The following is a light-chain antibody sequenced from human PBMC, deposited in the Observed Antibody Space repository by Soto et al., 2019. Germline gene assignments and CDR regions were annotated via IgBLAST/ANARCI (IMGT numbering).Light chain of an antibody. CDR3: QQCSNWPPYT. Sequence: EIVMTQSPATLSVSPGERATLSCRASQSVSSKLAWYQQKPGQAPRLLIYAASTRATGIPARFSGSGSGTQLTLTITSLQSEDFAVYYCQQCSNWPPYTLGQGTKLEI. V-gene: IGKV3-15*01. CDR1: QSVSSK. J-gene: IGKJ2*01. CDR2: AAS.